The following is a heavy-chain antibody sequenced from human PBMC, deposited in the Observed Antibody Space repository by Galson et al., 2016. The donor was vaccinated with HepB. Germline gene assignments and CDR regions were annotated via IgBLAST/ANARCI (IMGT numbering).Heavy chain of an antibody. J-gene: IGHJ4*02. V-gene: IGHV5-51*01. D-gene: IGHD6-19*01. Sequence: QSGAEVKKPGESLRISCKGPGNTFYNYWIAWVRQMPGNGLEWMGSIYPSDSDSTYSPTFQGHFTMSVDKSVNTAYLQWNSLRASDTATYYCARLMGSGWSPPYFFNYWGQGSLVTVSS. CDR3: ARLMGSGWSPPYFFNY. CDR2: IYPSDSDS. CDR1: GNTFYNYW.